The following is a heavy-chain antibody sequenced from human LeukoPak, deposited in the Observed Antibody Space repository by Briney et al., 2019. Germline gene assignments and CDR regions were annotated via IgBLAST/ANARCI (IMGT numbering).Heavy chain of an antibody. J-gene: IGHJ6*02. CDR2: INHNGNVN. V-gene: IGHV3-7*03. Sequence: GGSLRLSCAASGFTFSSYWMSWARQAPGKGLEWVASINHNGNVNYYVDSVKGRFTISRDNAKNSLYLQMSNLRAEDTAVYFCARGGVLDVWGQGATVTVSS. D-gene: IGHD3-16*01. CDR1: GFTFSSYW. CDR3: ARGGVLDV.